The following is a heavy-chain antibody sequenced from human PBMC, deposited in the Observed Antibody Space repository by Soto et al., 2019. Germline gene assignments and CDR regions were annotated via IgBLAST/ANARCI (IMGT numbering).Heavy chain of an antibody. J-gene: IGHJ4*02. CDR3: TTAKYNWNYVLDY. CDR1: GFTFSNAW. D-gene: IGHD1-7*01. Sequence: PGGSLRLSCAASGFTFSNAWMTWVRQAPGKGLEWVGRIKSKTDGGKTDYAAPVKGRFTISRDDTKNTLYLQMNSLKTEDTAVYYCTTAKYNWNYVLDYWGQGTLVTVSS. CDR2: IKSKTDGGKT. V-gene: IGHV3-15*01.